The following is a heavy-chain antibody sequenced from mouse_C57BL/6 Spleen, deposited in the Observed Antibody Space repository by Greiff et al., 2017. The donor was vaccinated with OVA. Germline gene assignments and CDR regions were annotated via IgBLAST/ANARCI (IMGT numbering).Heavy chain of an antibody. CDR3: AKGDYDVGYFDV. D-gene: IGHD2-4*01. CDR1: GFSLTSYG. V-gene: IGHV2-2*01. Sequence: VKLVESGPGLVQPSQSLSITCTVSGFSLTSYGVHWVRQSPGKGLEWLGVIWSGGSTDYNAAFISRLSISKDNSKSQVFFKMNSLQADDTAIYYCAKGDYDVGYFDVWGTGTTVTVSS. J-gene: IGHJ1*03. CDR2: IWSGGST.